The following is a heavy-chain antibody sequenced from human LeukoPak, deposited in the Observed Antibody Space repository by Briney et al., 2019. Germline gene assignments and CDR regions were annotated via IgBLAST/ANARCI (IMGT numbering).Heavy chain of an antibody. CDR3: ARAPYIAVAGTEESQHDAFDI. CDR2: TYYRSKWYN. J-gene: IGHJ3*02. D-gene: IGHD6-19*01. Sequence: SQTLSLTCAISGDSVSSNSAAWNWIRQSPSRGLEWLGRTYYRSKWYNDYAVSVKSRITINPDTSKNQFSLQLNSVTPEDTAVYYCARAPYIAVAGTEESQHDAFDIWGQGTMVTVSS. V-gene: IGHV6-1*01. CDR1: GDSVSSNSAA.